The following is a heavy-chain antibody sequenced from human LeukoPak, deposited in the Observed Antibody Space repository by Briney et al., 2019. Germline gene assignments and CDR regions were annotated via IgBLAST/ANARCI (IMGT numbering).Heavy chain of an antibody. J-gene: IGHJ4*02. CDR3: ARSLFDYGDYAGSWGF. CDR1: GYTFTSYY. V-gene: IGHV1-46*01. Sequence: ASVKVSCKASGYTFTSYYMHWVRQASGQGLEWMGIINPSGGSTSYAQKFQGRVTMTRDTSTSTVYMELSSLRSEDTAVYYCARSLFDYGDYAGSWGFWGQGTLVTVSS. D-gene: IGHD4-17*01. CDR2: INPSGGST.